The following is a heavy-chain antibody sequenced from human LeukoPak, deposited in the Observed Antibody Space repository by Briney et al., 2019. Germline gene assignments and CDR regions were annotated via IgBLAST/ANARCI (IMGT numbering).Heavy chain of an antibody. Sequence: PSETLSLTCTVSGGSLSSDYWTWIRQPPGKRLQWIGYIYCSGSTNYNPSLKSRVTISVDTSKNQFSLKLSSVTAADTAVYYCARLGNRDGYNYFLDYWGQGTLVTVSS. V-gene: IGHV4-59*08. CDR2: IYCSGST. CDR1: GGSLSSDY. D-gene: IGHD5-24*01. CDR3: ARLGNRDGYNYFLDY. J-gene: IGHJ4*02.